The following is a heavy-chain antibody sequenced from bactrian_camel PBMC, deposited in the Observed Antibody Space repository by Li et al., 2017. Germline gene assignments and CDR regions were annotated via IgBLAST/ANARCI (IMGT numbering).Heavy chain of an antibody. J-gene: IGHJ4*01. CDR2: THLRTRST. CDR1: GLTSSNYC. V-gene: IGHV3S1*01. Sequence: HVQLVESGGGSVQAGGSLRLSCAASGLTSSNYCMGWFRQVPGKEREAVARTHLRTRSTDYADSVKGRFTVSQDNTRFTLYLQMNSLKTEDTAMYYCAQGSEPNSDSPLRGQGTQVTVS. CDR3: AQGSEPNSDSPL. D-gene: IGHD4*01.